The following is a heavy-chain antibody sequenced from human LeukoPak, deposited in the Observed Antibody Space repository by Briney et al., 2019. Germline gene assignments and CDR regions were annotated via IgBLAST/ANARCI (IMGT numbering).Heavy chain of an antibody. D-gene: IGHD4-17*01. CDR1: GYTFTSYG. CDR2: ISGYNGNT. J-gene: IGHJ4*02. CDR3: ARDDYGDYDY. Sequence: ASVKVSCKASGYTFTSYGFTWVRQAPGQGLEWMGWISGYNGNTNYAQKLQGRVTMTTDTSTSTAYMELRSLRSDDTAVYYCARDDYGDYDYWGQGTLVTVSS. V-gene: IGHV1-18*01.